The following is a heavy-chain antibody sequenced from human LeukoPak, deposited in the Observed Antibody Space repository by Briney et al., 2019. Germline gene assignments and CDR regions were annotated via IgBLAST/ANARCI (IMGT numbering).Heavy chain of an antibody. J-gene: IGHJ4*02. D-gene: IGHD1-26*01. CDR1: GFTVSSDY. CDR3: ARGHGSGSYWGPKFDY. Sequence: GGSLRLSCAASGFTVSSDYMSWVRQAPGKGLEWVSVIYSGGSTYYADSVKGRFTISRDNSKNTLYLQMNSLRAEDTAVYYCARGHGSGSYWGPKFDYWGQGTLVTVSS. CDR2: IYSGGST. V-gene: IGHV3-66*01.